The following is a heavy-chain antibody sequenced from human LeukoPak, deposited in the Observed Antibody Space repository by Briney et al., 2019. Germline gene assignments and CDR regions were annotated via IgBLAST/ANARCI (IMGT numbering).Heavy chain of an antibody. CDR2: INTNTGNP. CDR1: GYTFTSYA. J-gene: IGHJ6*02. Sequence: ASVKVSCKASGYTFTSYAMNWVRQAPGQGLEWMGWINTNTGNPTYAQGFTGRFVFSLDTSVSTAYLQISSLKAEDTAVYYCASTYYNDYGDYTNYYYYYGMDVWGQGTTVTVSS. D-gene: IGHD4-17*01. CDR3: ASTYYNDYGDYTNYYYYYGMDV. V-gene: IGHV7-4-1*02.